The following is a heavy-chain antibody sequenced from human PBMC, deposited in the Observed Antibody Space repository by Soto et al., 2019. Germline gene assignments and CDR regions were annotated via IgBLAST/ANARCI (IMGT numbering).Heavy chain of an antibody. CDR3: AKHFDINGYYSSY. CDR1: GFTFSSHA. Sequence: RGSLRLSCAASGFTFSSHAMSWVRQAPGKGLDWVSIISGSGDYTYYAASVKGRFTIARDNSKRALFLQMNSLRAEDTAVYYCAKHFDINGYYSSYWGQGTLVTVSS. V-gene: IGHV3-23*01. CDR2: ISGSGDYT. J-gene: IGHJ4*02. D-gene: IGHD3-22*01.